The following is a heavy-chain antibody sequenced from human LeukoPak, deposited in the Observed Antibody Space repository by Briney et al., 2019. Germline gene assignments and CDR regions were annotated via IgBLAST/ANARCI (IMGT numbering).Heavy chain of an antibody. CDR3: ARQYYDFWSGTPRPDY. V-gene: IGHV4-38-2*01. D-gene: IGHD3-3*01. Sequence: SETLSLTCAVSGYSIRSGYYWGWIRQAPGKGLEWIGSIYHSGSTSYNPSLKSRVTISLDTFKNHFSLKLTSVTAADTAVYYCARQYYDFWSGTPRPDYWGQGTLVTVSS. J-gene: IGHJ4*02. CDR1: GYSIRSGYY. CDR2: IYHSGST.